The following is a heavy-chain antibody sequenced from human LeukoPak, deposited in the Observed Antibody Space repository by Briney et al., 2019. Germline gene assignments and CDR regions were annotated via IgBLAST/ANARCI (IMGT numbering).Heavy chain of an antibody. CDR1: GFTFSSYA. CDR3: AKVGNSGVYKKNYFDY. CDR2: ISGSGGST. D-gene: IGHD1-26*01. V-gene: IGHV3-23*01. Sequence: GGSLRLSCAASGFTFSSYAMSWVRQAPGKGLEWVSAISGSGGSTYYADAVKGRFTISRDRSKNTLYLQMNSLRAEDTAVYYWAKVGNSGVYKKNYFDYGGREPLATVSS. J-gene: IGHJ4*02.